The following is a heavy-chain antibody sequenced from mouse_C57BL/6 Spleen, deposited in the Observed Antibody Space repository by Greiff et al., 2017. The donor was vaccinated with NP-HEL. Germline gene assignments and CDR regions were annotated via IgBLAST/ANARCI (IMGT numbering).Heavy chain of an antibody. V-gene: IGHV7-3*01. CDR1: GFTFTDYY. CDR3: ARFPYYYGSSHWYFDV. CDR2: IRNKANGYTT. D-gene: IGHD1-1*01. J-gene: IGHJ1*03. Sequence: EVKVEESGGGLVQPGGSLSLSCAASGFTFTDYYMSWVRQPPGKALEWLGFIRNKANGYTTEYSASVKGRFTISRDNSQSILYLQMNALRAEDSATYYCARFPYYYGSSHWYFDVWGTGTTVTVSS.